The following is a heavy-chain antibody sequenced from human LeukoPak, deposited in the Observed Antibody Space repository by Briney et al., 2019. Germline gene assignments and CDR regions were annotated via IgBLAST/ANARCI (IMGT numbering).Heavy chain of an antibody. D-gene: IGHD5-24*01. J-gene: IGHJ4*02. CDR2: ISSSGTTI. V-gene: IGHV3-48*02. CDR3: ARMDRGAYNSPYYFDY. Sequence: GGSLILSCAASGFTFSSYSMNWVRHTPGKGLQWVSYISSSGTTIYYADSVKGRFTISRDYVKNSLYLQMDCLRDEDTAIYYCARMDRGAYNSPYYFDYWGQGTLVTVSS. CDR1: GFTFSSYS.